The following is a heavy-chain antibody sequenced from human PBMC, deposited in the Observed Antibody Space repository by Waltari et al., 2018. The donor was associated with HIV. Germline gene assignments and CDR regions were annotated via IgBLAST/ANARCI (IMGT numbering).Heavy chain of an antibody. J-gene: IGHJ4*02. D-gene: IGHD3-22*01. CDR1: GFTVSSTY. V-gene: IGHV3-53*01. CDR3: ARNSYSGYEVDY. Sequence: EVQLVESGGGLIQPGGSLRLSCAASGFTVSSTYSSWVRQAPGKGLEWVSVIYSGGSTYYADSVKGRFTISRDNSKNTLYLQMNSLRAEDTAVYYCARNSYSGYEVDYWGQGTLVTVSS. CDR2: IYSGGST.